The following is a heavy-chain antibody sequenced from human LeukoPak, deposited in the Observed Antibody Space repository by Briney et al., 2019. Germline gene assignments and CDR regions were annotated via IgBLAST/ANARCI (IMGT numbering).Heavy chain of an antibody. CDR1: GLTVSSTY. D-gene: IGHD3-10*01. CDR2: IYSGGST. V-gene: IGHV3-53*01. CDR3: VRRLGGF. J-gene: IGHJ4*02. Sequence: PGGSLRLSCAASGLTVSSTYMSGVRQAPGEGLEWVSVIYSGGSTYYADSVKGRFTISRDNSKNTLYLQMNSLRAEDTAVYDCVRRLGGFWGLGTLVTVSS.